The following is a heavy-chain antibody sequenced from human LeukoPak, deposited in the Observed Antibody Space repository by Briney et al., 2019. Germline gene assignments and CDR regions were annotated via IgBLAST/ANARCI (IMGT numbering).Heavy chain of an antibody. CDR3: TTIYGDGSLYY. CDR2: IKSKTDGGTT. Sequence: GGSLRLSCVASGFTFSNAWMSWVRQAPGKGLEWVGRIKSKTDGGTTDYAAPVKGRFTISRDDSKNTLYLQMNSLKTEDTAVYYCTTIYGDGSLYYWGQGTLVTVSS. J-gene: IGHJ4*02. V-gene: IGHV3-15*01. D-gene: IGHD4-17*01. CDR1: GFTFSNAW.